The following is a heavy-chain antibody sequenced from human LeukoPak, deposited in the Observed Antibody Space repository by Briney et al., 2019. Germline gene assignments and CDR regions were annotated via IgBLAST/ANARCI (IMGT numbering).Heavy chain of an antibody. CDR3: AKVPGDGRPGY. Sequence: GGSLRLSCAASGFSSSTYGLNWVRQAPGKGLEWVAVISHDGSDKYYADSVKGRFTISRDNSKNTLYLQMTSLRPEDTALYYCAKVPGDGRPGYWGQGIMVTVSS. CDR2: ISHDGSDK. D-gene: IGHD2-21*01. V-gene: IGHV3-30*18. J-gene: IGHJ4*02. CDR1: GFSSSTYG.